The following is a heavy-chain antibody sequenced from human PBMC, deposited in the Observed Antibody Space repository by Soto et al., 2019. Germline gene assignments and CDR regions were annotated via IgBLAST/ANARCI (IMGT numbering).Heavy chain of an antibody. J-gene: IGHJ6*02. V-gene: IGHV3-21*01. Sequence: GGSLRLSCAASGFTFSSYSMNWVRQAPGKGLEWVSSISSSSSYIYYADSVKGRFTISRDNAKNSLYLQMNSLRAEDTAVYYCARNGLYSSSRVYYYYGMDVWGQGTTVTVSS. D-gene: IGHD6-6*01. CDR3: ARNGLYSSSRVYYYYGMDV. CDR2: ISSSSSYI. CDR1: GFTFSSYS.